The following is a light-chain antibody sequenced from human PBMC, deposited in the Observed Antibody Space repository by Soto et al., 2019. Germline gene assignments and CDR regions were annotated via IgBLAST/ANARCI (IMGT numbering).Light chain of an antibody. CDR1: QSVSSH. CDR3: QQYGSSPQT. J-gene: IGKJ1*01. CDR2: DAS. Sequence: EIVMTQSPGTLSVSPGERATLSCRASQSVSSHLAWYQQKPGQAPRLLIYDASSRATGIPDRFSGSGSETDFTLTISRLEPEDFAVYHCQQYGSSPQTFGQGTKVDIK. V-gene: IGKV3-20*01.